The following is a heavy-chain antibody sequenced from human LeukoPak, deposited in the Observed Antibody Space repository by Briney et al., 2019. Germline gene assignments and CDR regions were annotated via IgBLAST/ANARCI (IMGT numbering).Heavy chain of an antibody. CDR3: ARGAGHYYDSSGYYDGTSNWFDA. CDR1: GVSFSGYY. V-gene: IGHV4-34*01. CDR2: INHGGST. J-gene: IGHJ5*02. Sequence: PSETLSLTCAVYGVSFSGYYWSWIRQPPGKGLEWIGEINHGGSTNYNPSLMSRVTISVDTSKNQFSLKLSSVTAADTAVYYCARGAGHYYDSSGYYDGTSNWFDAWGQGTLVTVSS. D-gene: IGHD3-22*01.